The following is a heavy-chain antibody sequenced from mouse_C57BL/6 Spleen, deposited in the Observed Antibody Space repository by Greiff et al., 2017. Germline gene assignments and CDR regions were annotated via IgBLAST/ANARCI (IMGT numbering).Heavy chain of an antibody. CDR3: ARGVYGRAY. D-gene: IGHD2-1*01. V-gene: IGHV1-52*01. Sequence: QVQLQQSGAELVRPGSSVKLSCKASGYTFTSYWMHWVKQRPIQGLEWIGNIDPSDSVTHYNQKFKDKATLTVDKSSSTAYMQLSSLTSEDSAVYYCARGVYGRAYWGQGTLVTVSA. CDR2: IDPSDSVT. J-gene: IGHJ3*01. CDR1: GYTFTSYW.